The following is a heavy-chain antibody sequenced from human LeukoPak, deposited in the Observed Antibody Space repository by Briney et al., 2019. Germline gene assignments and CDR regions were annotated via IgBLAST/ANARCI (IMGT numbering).Heavy chain of an antibody. Sequence: GASVKVSCKASGYTFTGYYMHWVRQAPGQGLEWMGWINPNSGGTNYAQKFQGRVTMTRDTSISTAYTELSRLRSDDTAVYYCARDGTSDYGDYYYYYYYMDVWGKGTTVTVSS. CDR1: GYTFTGYY. J-gene: IGHJ6*03. D-gene: IGHD4-17*01. V-gene: IGHV1-2*02. CDR3: ARDGTSDYGDYYYYYYYMDV. CDR2: INPNSGGT.